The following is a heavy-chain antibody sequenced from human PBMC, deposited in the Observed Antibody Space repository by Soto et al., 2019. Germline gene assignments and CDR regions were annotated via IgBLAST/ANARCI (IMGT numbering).Heavy chain of an antibody. CDR1: GFTFSSYA. V-gene: IGHV3-30-3*01. CDR2: ISYDGSNK. Sequence: QVQLVESGGGVVQPGRSLRLSGAASGFTFSSYAMHWVREAPGKGLEWVAVISYDGSNKYYADSVKGRFTISRDNSKNTLYLQMNSLRAEDTAVYYCARDRQYSSSWIDYWGQGTLVTVSS. CDR3: ARDRQYSSSWIDY. D-gene: IGHD6-13*01. J-gene: IGHJ4*02.